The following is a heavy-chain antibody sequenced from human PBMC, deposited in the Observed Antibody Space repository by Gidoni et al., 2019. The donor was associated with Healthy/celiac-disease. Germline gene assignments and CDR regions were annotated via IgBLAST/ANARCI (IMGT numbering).Heavy chain of an antibody. CDR1: GGSISSGGYY. V-gene: IGHV4-31*03. CDR3: ARGWSDFWSGYYVPTGRFDP. CDR2: IYYSGST. D-gene: IGHD3-3*01. Sequence: QVQLQESGPGLVKPSQTLSLTCTVSGGSISSGGYYWSWIRQHPGKGLEWIGYIYYSGSTYYNPSLKSRVTISVDTSKNQFSLKLSSVTAADTAVYYCARGWSDFWSGYYVPTGRFDPWGQGTLVTVSS. J-gene: IGHJ5*02.